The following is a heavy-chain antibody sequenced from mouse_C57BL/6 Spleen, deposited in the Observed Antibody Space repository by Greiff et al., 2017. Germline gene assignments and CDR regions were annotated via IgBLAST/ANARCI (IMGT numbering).Heavy chain of an antibody. D-gene: IGHD1-1*01. CDR3: ASQGDYYGSGDYFDY. J-gene: IGHJ2*01. V-gene: IGHV3-6*01. CDR1: GYSITSGYY. CDR2: ISYDGSN. Sequence: EVHLVESGPGLVKPSQSLSLTCSVAGYSITSGYYWNWIRQFPGNKLEWMGYISYDGSNNYNPSLKNRISITRDTSKNQFFLKLNSVTTEDTATYYCASQGDYYGSGDYFDYWGQGTTLTVSS.